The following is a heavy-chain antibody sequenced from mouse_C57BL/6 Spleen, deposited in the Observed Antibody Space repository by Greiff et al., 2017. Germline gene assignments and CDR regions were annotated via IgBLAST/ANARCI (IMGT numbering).Heavy chain of an antibody. V-gene: IGHV1-42*01. J-gene: IGHJ2*01. CDR3: ARRDDGYYHFDY. CDR2: INPSTGGT. D-gene: IGHD2-3*01. Sequence: EVQLQQSGPELVKPGASVKISCKASGYSFTGYYMNWVKQSPEKSLERIGEINPSTGGTTYNQKFKAKATLTVDKSSSTAYMQLKSLTSEDSAVYYCARRDDGYYHFDYWGQGTTLTVSS. CDR1: GYSFTGYY.